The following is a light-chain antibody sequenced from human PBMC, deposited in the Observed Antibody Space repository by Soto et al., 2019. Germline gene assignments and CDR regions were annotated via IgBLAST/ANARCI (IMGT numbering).Light chain of an antibody. CDR2: EDD. V-gene: IGLV6-57*04. Sequence: VLTQPHSVSESPGKTVTISCTRSSGSVASNSVQWYQQRPGSAPTTVISEDDQRPSGVPDRFSGSIDTSSNSASLTISGLKTEDEADYYCQSYDSDNHWVFGGGTKLTVL. CDR3: QSYDSDNHWV. J-gene: IGLJ3*02. CDR1: SGSVASNS.